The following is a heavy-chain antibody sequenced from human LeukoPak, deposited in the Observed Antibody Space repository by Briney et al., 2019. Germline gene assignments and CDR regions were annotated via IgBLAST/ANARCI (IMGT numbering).Heavy chain of an antibody. CDR2: IWYDGSNK. D-gene: IGHD3-22*01. CDR3: AKLGDYYDSSGYYPYYFDY. V-gene: IGHV3-33*06. J-gene: IGHJ4*02. Sequence: GGSLRLSCAASGFTFSSYGMHWVRQAPGKGLDWVAVIWYDGSNKYYADSVKGRFTISRDNSKNTLYLQMNSLRAEDTAVYYCAKLGDYYDSSGYYPYYFDYWGQGTLVTVSS. CDR1: GFTFSSYG.